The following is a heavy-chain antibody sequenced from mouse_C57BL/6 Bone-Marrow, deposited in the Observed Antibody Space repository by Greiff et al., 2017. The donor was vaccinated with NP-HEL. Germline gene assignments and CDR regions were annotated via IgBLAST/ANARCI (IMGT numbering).Heavy chain of an antibody. CDR1: GFHIKDDY. CDR3: TTGYFDY. CDR2: IDPENGDT. J-gene: IGHJ2*01. Sequence: EVQLQQSGAELVRPGASVKLSCTASGFHIKDDYMHWVKQRPEQGLEWIGWIDPENGDTDYASKFQGKATITADTSSNTAYLQLSSLTSEDTAVYYCTTGYFDYWGQGTTLTVSS. V-gene: IGHV14-4*01.